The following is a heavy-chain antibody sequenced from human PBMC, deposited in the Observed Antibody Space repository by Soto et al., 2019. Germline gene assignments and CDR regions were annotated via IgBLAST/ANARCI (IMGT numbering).Heavy chain of an antibody. CDR3: ARHRGSGENYYYYMDV. D-gene: IGHD3-10*01. V-gene: IGHV4-61*08. Sequence: PSETLSLTCTVSGGSISSGGYYWSWIRQHPGKGLEWIGYIYYSGSTNYNPSLKSRVTISVDTSKNQFSLKLSSVTAADTAVYYCARHRGSGENYYYYMDVWGKGTTVTVSS. J-gene: IGHJ6*03. CDR1: GGSISSGGYY. CDR2: IYYSGST.